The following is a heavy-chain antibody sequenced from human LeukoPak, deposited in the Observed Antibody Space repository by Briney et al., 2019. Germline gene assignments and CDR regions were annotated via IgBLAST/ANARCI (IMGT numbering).Heavy chain of an antibody. J-gene: IGHJ4*02. V-gene: IGHV1-69*06. CDR2: IIPIFGTA. CDR3: ATYRQVLLPFES. Sequence: SVKVSCKASGGTFSSYAISWVRQAPGQGLEWMGGIIPIFGTANYAQKFQGRVTITADKSTSTAYMELSSLRSEDTAVYYCATYRQVLLPFESWGQGTLVTVSS. CDR1: GGTFSSYA. D-gene: IGHD2/OR15-2a*01.